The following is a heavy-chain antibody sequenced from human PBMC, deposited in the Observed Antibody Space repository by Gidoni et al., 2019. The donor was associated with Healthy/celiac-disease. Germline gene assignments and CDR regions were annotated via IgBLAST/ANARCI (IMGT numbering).Heavy chain of an antibody. D-gene: IGHD2-15*01. CDR2: ISCDGSNE. CDR1: GCTFSSYA. Sequence: QVQLVESGGGVVQPGRSLRLSCAASGCTFSSYAMHWVRQAPGKGLEWVAVISCDGSNEYYAASVKGRFTISRDNSKNTLYLQMNSLRAADTAVYYCARGYCSGGSCFTTVTTSWYYWGQGTLVTVSS. CDR3: ARGYCSGGSCFTTVTTSWYY. J-gene: IGHJ4*02. V-gene: IGHV3-30*04.